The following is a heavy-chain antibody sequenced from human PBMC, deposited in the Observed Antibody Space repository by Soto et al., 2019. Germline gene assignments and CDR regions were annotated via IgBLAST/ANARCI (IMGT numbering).Heavy chain of an antibody. V-gene: IGHV4-39*01. Sequence: QLQMQESGPGLVKPPETLSLTCTVSGGSIGISTYYWGWIRQPPGKGLEWIGSVYYSGSTYYNPSLKSRVTISVDTSKNQFSLKLRSVTAADTAVYYCARHGQLYCSGWDLNWFDPWCQGTLVTVSS. CDR2: VYYSGST. J-gene: IGHJ5*02. CDR1: GGSIGISTYY. D-gene: IGHD6-19*01. CDR3: ARHGQLYCSGWDLNWFDP.